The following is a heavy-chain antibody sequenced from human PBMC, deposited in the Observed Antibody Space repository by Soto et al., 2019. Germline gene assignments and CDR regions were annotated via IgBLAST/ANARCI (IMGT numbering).Heavy chain of an antibody. CDR1: GGSISSDDYY. V-gene: IGHV4-30-4*01. J-gene: IGHJ1*01. CDR3: ARDLDGLHDDTSGPFPRPG. D-gene: IGHD3-22*01. CDR2: IHSSGSI. Sequence: SETLSLTCTVSGGSISSDDYYWSWIRQAPGRGLEWIGYIHSSGSIYYNPSLKSRATMSIDTAGNQFSLNVSSVTVAGTAVYYCARDLDGLHDDTSGPFPRPGWGQGTLVTVSS.